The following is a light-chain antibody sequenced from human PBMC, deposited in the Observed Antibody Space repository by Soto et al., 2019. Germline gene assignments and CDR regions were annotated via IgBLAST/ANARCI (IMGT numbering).Light chain of an antibody. CDR1: QNIFSNY. CDR3: QQYGRSWT. J-gene: IGKJ1*01. V-gene: IGKV3-20*01. Sequence: ILLTQSPDTVSVSPGERVTLSCRASQNIFSNYLAWYQQKPGHAPSLLIYGASTRATGIADRLSGGGSGTDFTLTISRLEPEDFAVYHCQQYGRSWTFGQGTKVDIK. CDR2: GAS.